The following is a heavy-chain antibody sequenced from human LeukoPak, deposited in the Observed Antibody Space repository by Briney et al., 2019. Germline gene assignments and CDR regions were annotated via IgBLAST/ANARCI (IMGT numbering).Heavy chain of an antibody. CDR1: GGTFSSYA. D-gene: IGHD1-26*01. CDR3: ARVGPEWELQTIDY. J-gene: IGHJ4*02. CDR2: ISAYNGNT. Sequence: ASVKVSCKASGGTFSSYAISWVRQAPGQGLEWMGWISAYNGNTNYAQKLQGRVTMTTDTSTSTAYMELRSLRSDDTAVYYCARVGPEWELQTIDYWGQGTLVTVSS. V-gene: IGHV1-18*01.